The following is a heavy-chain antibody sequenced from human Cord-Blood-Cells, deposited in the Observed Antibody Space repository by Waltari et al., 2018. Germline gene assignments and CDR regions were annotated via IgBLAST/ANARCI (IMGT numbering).Heavy chain of an antibody. J-gene: IGHJ3*02. CDR1: GFTVSSNY. V-gene: IGHV3-53*02. Sequence: EVQLVETGGGLIQPGGSLSLSCAASGFTVSSNYMSWVRQATGKGLEWVSVIDSGCSTDYEDSVKGRVTISRDNSKNTRYRQMKSRRAENTAVYYCATRRVAATLDGDAFDIWSRGTMVTVSS. CDR3: ATRRVAATLDGDAFDI. D-gene: IGHD2-15*01. CDR2: IDSGCST.